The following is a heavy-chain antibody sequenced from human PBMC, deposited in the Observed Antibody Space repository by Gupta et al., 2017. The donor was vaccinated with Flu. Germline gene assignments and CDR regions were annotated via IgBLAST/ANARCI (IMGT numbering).Heavy chain of an antibody. CDR3: AAHVDRTLVTVSFVEDPFDV. CDR1: GLPFSSYA. J-gene: IGHJ3*01. V-gene: IGHV3-23*01. D-gene: IGHD2-21*01. Sequence: EVQLLESGGGSVQPGGSLGLSCVVSGLPFSSYAMSWVRQAPGKGLEWVSDITGSGGLTHYADSVKGHFTISRDESERTVYLQMNSLRAEDTAVYYCAAHVDRTLVTVSFVEDPFDVWGQGTMVTVSS. CDR2: ITGSGGLT.